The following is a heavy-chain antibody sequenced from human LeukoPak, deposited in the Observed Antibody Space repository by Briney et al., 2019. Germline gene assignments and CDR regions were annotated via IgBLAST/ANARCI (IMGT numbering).Heavy chain of an antibody. CDR3: ARDQVWFGESADH. D-gene: IGHD3-10*01. V-gene: IGHV1-2*02. Sequence: ASVKVSCKASGYTFTGYYMHWVRQAPGQGLEWMGWINPNTGDTNYAQKFQGRVTLTRDTSISTAYMELSSLRSDDTAVYYCARDQVWFGESADHWGQGTLVIASS. CDR2: INPNTGDT. J-gene: IGHJ4*02. CDR1: GYTFTGYY.